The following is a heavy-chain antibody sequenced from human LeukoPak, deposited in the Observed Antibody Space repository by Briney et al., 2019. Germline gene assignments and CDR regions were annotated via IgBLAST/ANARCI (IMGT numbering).Heavy chain of an antibody. Sequence: GGSLRLSCAASGFTFSSYGMHWVRQAPGKGLEWVAVISYDGSNKYYADSVKGRFTISRDNSKNTLYLQMNSLGAEDTAVYYCVGYDLGVYWGQGTLVTVSS. V-gene: IGHV3-30*03. CDR3: VGYDLGVY. CDR1: GFTFSSYG. J-gene: IGHJ4*02. CDR2: ISYDGSNK. D-gene: IGHD3-10*01.